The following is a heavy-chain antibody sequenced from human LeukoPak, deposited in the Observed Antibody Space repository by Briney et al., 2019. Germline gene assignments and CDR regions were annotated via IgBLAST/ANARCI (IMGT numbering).Heavy chain of an antibody. CDR3: ARGGDSSGYYTGVLDY. D-gene: IGHD3-22*01. V-gene: IGHV4-4*02. CDR2: IYHSGGT. Sequence: PSETLSLTRAVSGGSISSSTNWWSWVRQPPGKGLEWIGEIYHSGGTNYNPSLKSRVTISVDTSKNQFSLKLSSVTAADTAVYYCARGGDSSGYYTGVLDYWGQGTLVTVSS. J-gene: IGHJ4*02. CDR1: GGSISSSTNW.